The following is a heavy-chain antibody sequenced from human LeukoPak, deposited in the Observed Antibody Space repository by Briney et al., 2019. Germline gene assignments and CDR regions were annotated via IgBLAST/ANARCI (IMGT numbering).Heavy chain of an antibody. CDR3: ADYHYDSSRAFDI. J-gene: IGHJ3*02. Sequence: SETLSLTCTVSGGSISSSSYYWGWIRQPPGKGLEWIGSIYYSGSTYYNPSLKSRVTISVDTSKNQFSLKLSSVTAADTAVYYCADYHYDSSRAFDIWGQGTMVTVSS. D-gene: IGHD3-22*01. V-gene: IGHV4-39*01. CDR2: IYYSGST. CDR1: GGSISSSSYY.